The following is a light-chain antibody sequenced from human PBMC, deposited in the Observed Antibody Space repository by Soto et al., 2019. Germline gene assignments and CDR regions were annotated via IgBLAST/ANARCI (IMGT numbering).Light chain of an antibody. J-gene: IGKJ5*01. CDR3: QQYNDWPPKVT. CDR1: QSISSN. Sequence: EIVMTQSPATLSMSAGERATLSCRAVQSISSNLAWYQQKPGQAPRLLIYGASTRATGIPARFSGSGSGTEFTLTISSLQSEDFVVYYCQQYNDWPPKVTFGQGTRLEIK. CDR2: GAS. V-gene: IGKV3-15*01.